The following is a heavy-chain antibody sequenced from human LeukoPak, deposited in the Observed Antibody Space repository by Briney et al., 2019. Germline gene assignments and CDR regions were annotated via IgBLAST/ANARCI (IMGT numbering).Heavy chain of an antibody. J-gene: IGHJ4*02. V-gene: IGHV1-18*01. CDR1: GYTFTNYA. CDR2: ISAYDGDT. Sequence: GASVNVSCKASGYTFTNYAISWVRQATGQGLEWMGWISAYDGDTDCAQKLQGRVTMTTDTSTNTAYMELRSPRSDDTAVYYCARRGHSNYLYYFDYWGRGTLVTVSS. D-gene: IGHD4-11*01. CDR3: ARRGHSNYLYYFDY.